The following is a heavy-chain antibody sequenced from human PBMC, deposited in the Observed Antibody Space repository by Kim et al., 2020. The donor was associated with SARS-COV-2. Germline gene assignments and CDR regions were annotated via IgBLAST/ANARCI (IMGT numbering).Heavy chain of an antibody. CDR2: INHSGST. J-gene: IGHJ3*02. Sequence: SETLSLTCAVYGGSFSGYYWSWIRQPPGKGLEWIWEINHSGSTNYNPSLKSRVTISVDTSKNQFSLKLSSVTAADTAVYYCASTDCSSTSCSDAFDIWGQGTMVTVSS. CDR1: GGSFSGYY. CDR3: ASTDCSSTSCSDAFDI. D-gene: IGHD2-2*01. V-gene: IGHV4-34*01.